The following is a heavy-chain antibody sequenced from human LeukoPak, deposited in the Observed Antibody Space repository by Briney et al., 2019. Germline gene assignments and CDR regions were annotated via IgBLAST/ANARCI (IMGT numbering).Heavy chain of an antibody. Sequence: GGSLRLSCAASGFTFSSFAMNWVRQAPGKGLEWVSSISGRGGSTYYADSVKGRFTISRDNSKNTLYLQMNSLRAEDTAIYYCAKSGSHYDFWSGYSVWGQGTLVTVSS. CDR3: AKSGSHYDFWSGYSV. CDR1: GFTFSSFA. V-gene: IGHV3-23*01. D-gene: IGHD3-3*01. CDR2: ISGRGGST. J-gene: IGHJ4*02.